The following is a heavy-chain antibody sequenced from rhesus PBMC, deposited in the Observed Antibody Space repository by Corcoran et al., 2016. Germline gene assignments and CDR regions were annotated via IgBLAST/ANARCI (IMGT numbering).Heavy chain of an antibody. Sequence: QVQLQESGPGLVKPSETLSLTCAVSGGSISGYYYWSWIRQPPGKGLEWIGSIYGSGGSNYLNPSLKSRVTRSVDTSKNQFCLKLSSVTAADTAGYYCASGYCSSTYCSSFDYWGQGVLVTVSS. V-gene: IGHV4S14*01. D-gene: IGHD2-15*01. CDR3: ASGYCSSTYCSSFDY. CDR1: GGSISGYYY. CDR2: IYGSGGSN. J-gene: IGHJ4*01.